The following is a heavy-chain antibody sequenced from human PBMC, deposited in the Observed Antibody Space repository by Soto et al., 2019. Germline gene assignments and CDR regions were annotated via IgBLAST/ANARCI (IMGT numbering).Heavy chain of an antibody. CDR2: IYWNDDK. V-gene: IGHV2-5*01. J-gene: IGHJ5*02. CDR1: GFSLSTSGVG. Sequence: SGPTLVKPTQTLTLTCTFSGFSLSTSGVGVGWIRQPPGKALEWLALIYWNDDKRYSPSLKSRLTITKDTSKNQVVLTMTNMDPVDTATYYCALGNSSSWYDWFDPWGQGTLVTVSS. CDR3: ALGNSSSWYDWFDP. D-gene: IGHD6-13*01.